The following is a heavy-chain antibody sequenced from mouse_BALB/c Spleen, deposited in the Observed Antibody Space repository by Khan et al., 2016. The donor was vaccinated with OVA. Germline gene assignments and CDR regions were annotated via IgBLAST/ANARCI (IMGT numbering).Heavy chain of an antibody. J-gene: IGHJ3*01. D-gene: IGHD2-14*01. CDR2: INPSNGYT. V-gene: IGHV1-4*01. CDR1: GYTFTTYT. CDR3: AREGAYYRCDGMFSY. Sequence: QVQLKQSGAELARPGASVKMSCKASGYTFTTYTMHWVKQRPGQGLEWIGYINPSNGYTNYNQKFKDKSTLTADKSSSTAYMQLSSLTSDYSAVYYCAREGAYYRCDGMFSYWGQGTLVTVSA.